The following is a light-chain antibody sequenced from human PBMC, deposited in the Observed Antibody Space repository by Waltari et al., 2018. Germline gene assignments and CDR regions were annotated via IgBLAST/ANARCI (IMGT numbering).Light chain of an antibody. Sequence: IQMSQSPSSLSASVGDRVTITCRASQGIASYLNWYQQKPGKAPNLLIYYANSLASGVPSRFSGSGSGTEFTLLISSLHPEDFATYYCQQGNSYPFTFGPGTKLDIK. J-gene: IGKJ3*01. CDR2: YAN. CDR1: QGIASY. V-gene: IGKV1-13*02. CDR3: QQGNSYPFT.